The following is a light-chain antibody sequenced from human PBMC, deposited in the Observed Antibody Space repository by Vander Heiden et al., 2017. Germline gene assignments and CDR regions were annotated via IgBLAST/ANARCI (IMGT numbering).Light chain of an antibody. V-gene: IGLV3-1*01. Sequence: SYELTQPPTPSVSPRQTASITPSADNLGAKYATWYQQKPGKSPVLIIYQVSKRPSGIPERFSGSNSGNTATLTISGTQAMDEADYYCQAWDSSTYVVFGGGTKLTVL. J-gene: IGLJ2*01. CDR2: QVS. CDR3: QAWDSSTYVV. CDR1: NLGAKY.